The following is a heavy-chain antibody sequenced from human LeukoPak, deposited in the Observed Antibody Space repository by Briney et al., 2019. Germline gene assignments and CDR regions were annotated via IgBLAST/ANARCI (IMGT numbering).Heavy chain of an antibody. Sequence: KPSETLSLTCSVSDVSINSYYWNWIRRPPGKGLEWFGYIYYNGNTNYSPSLKSRVTISVDKSKNQFSLKLSSVTAADTAVYYCARAPLLSFYYDSGGPTHFDYWGQETLVTVSS. CDR1: DVSINSYY. V-gene: IGHV4-59*12. J-gene: IGHJ4*02. D-gene: IGHD3-22*01. CDR2: IYYNGNT. CDR3: ARAPLLSFYYDSGGPTHFDY.